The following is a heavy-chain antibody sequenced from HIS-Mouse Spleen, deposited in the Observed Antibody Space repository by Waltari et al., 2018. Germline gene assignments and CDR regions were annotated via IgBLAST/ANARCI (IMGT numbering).Heavy chain of an antibody. CDR2: IYYSGST. CDR3: AREIPYSSSWYDWYVDL. Sequence: QLQLQESGPGLVKPSETLSLTCTVSGGSISSSSYYWGWIRQPPGKGLEWIGIIYYSGSTYYNPSLKSRVTISVDTSKNQFSLKLSSVTAADTAVYYCAREIPYSSSWYDWYVDLWGRGTLVTVSS. J-gene: IGHJ2*01. D-gene: IGHD6-13*01. V-gene: IGHV4-39*07. CDR1: GGSISSSSYY.